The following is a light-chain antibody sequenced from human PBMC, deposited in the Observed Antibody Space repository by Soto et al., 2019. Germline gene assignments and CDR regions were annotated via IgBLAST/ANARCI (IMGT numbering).Light chain of an antibody. CDR2: DVS. J-gene: IGLJ3*02. Sequence: QSALTQPDSVSGSPGQSITISCTGTSSDGGTYNYVSWYQHHPGRAPKLMIYDVSSRPSGVSNRFSGSKSANTASLTISGLQAEDEADYYCFSYTSTSTWVFGGGTKLTVL. V-gene: IGLV2-14*03. CDR3: FSYTSTSTWV. CDR1: SSDGGTYNY.